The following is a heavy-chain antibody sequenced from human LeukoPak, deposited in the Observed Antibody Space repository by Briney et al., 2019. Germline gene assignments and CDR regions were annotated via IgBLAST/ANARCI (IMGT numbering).Heavy chain of an antibody. CDR2: ISGSGGST. CDR3: ARDLYYDILTGYYSPGYFDY. D-gene: IGHD3-9*01. CDR1: GFTFSSYA. Sequence: GGSLRLSCAASGFTFSSYAMSWVRQAPGKGLEWVSAISGSGGSTYYAGSVKGRFTISRDNSKNTLYLQMNSLRAEDTAVYYCARDLYYDILTGYYSPGYFDYWGQGTLVTVSS. J-gene: IGHJ4*02. V-gene: IGHV3-23*01.